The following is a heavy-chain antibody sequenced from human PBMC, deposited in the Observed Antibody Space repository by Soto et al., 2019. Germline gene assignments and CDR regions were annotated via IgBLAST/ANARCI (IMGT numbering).Heavy chain of an antibody. CDR2: INHSGST. V-gene: IGHV4-34*01. CDR1: GGSFSGYY. CDR3: ARDQAIAAAGIQSVYYYYGMDV. J-gene: IGHJ6*02. Sequence: SETLSLTCAVYGGSFSGYYWSWIRQPPGKGLEWIGEINHSGSTNYNPSLKSRATISVDTSKNQFSLKLSSVTAADTAVYYCARDQAIAAAGIQSVYYYYGMDVWGQGTTVTVSS. D-gene: IGHD6-13*01.